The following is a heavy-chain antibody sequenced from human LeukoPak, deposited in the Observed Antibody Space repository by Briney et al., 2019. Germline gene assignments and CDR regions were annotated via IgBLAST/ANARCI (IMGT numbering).Heavy chain of an antibody. V-gene: IGHV3-30*04. D-gene: IGHD2-21*02. Sequence: GGSLRLSCAASGFTFSSYAMHWVRQAPGKGLEWVAVISYDGSNKYYADSVKGRFTISRDNSKNTLYLQMNSLRAEDTAVYFCAKENCYGGACYPFDYWGQGNLVTVSS. CDR1: GFTFSSYA. J-gene: IGHJ4*02. CDR3: AKENCYGGACYPFDY. CDR2: ISYDGSNK.